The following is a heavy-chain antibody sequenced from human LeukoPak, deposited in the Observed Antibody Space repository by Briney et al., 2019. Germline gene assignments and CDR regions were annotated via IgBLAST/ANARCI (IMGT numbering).Heavy chain of an antibody. J-gene: IGHJ4*02. CDR2: IYYSGTA. Sequence: SETLSLTCTVSGGSISSYYWSWIRQPPGKGLEWIGYIYYSGTANYNPSLKSRVTISVDTSKNQFSLNLSSVTAADTAVYYCARSSGYYRNFDYWGQGTLVTVSS. D-gene: IGHD3-22*01. CDR3: ARSSGYYRNFDY. CDR1: GGSISSYY. V-gene: IGHV4-59*01.